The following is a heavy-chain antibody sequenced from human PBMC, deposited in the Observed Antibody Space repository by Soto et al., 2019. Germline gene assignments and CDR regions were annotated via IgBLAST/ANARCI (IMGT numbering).Heavy chain of an antibody. CDR1: GFAFGTYA. D-gene: IGHD3-16*01. Sequence: EVQLFESGGGSVQPGGSLTLSCAASGFAFGTYAMTWVRQAPGKGLEWVSSINDGGTKTYYADSVKGRFTISRDNSGSTVFLQLNSLRDEDTAVYYCAKTRGPRDADLEYYFESCGQGTPVIVSS. CDR3: AKTRGPRDADLEYYFES. V-gene: IGHV3-23*01. CDR2: INDGGTKT. J-gene: IGHJ4*02.